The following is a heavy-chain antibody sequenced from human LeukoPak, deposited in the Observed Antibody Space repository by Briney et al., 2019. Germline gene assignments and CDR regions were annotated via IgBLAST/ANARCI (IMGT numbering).Heavy chain of an antibody. D-gene: IGHD5-18*01. J-gene: IGHJ4*02. CDR2: ISGTGGST. Sequence: PGGSLRLSCAASGFTFSGYGMNWVRQAPGKGLEWVSIISGTGGSTNYADSVKGRFTISRDNSENKVYLQMNTLRAEDTAIYYCAKGRYIGDNWGQGTLVTVSS. CDR3: AKGRYIGDN. CDR1: GFTFSGYG. V-gene: IGHV3-23*01.